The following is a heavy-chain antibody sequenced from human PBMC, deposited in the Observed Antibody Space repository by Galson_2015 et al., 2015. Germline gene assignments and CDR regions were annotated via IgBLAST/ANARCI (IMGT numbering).Heavy chain of an antibody. V-gene: IGHV3-48*03. D-gene: IGHD3-3*01. CDR3: ARDCRRITIFGVVIDDAFDI. CDR2: STI. Sequence: STIYYADSVKGRFTISRDNAKNSLYLQMNSLRAEDTAVYYCARDCRRITIFGVVIDDAFDIWGQGTMVTVSS. J-gene: IGHJ3*02.